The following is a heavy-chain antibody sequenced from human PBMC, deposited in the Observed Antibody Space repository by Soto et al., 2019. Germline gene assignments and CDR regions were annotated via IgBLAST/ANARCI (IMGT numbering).Heavy chain of an antibody. Sequence: SETLSLTCTVSGGSISSGDYYWSWIRQPPGKGLEWIGYIYYSGSTYYNPSLKSRVTISVDTSKNQFSLKLSSVTAADTAVYYCARDGFDLTGTTVTSDAFDIWGQGTMVTVSS. V-gene: IGHV4-30-4*01. CDR1: GGSISSGDYY. J-gene: IGHJ3*02. CDR2: IYYSGST. D-gene: IGHD1-20*01. CDR3: ARDGFDLTGTTVTSDAFDI.